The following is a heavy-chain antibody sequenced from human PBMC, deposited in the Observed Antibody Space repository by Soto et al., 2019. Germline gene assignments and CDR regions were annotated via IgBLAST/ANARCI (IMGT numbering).Heavy chain of an antibody. V-gene: IGHV3-33*01. J-gene: IGHJ6*02. CDR1: GFTFSSYD. CDR2: IWYDGSNK. Sequence: GGSLRLSCAASGFTFSSYDMHWVRQAPGKGLEWVAVIWYDGSNKYYADSVKGRFTISRDNSKNTLYLQMNSLRAEDTAVYYCARVARYYYDSSGYYTTYYYYGMDVWGQGTTVTVSS. D-gene: IGHD3-22*01. CDR3: ARVARYYYDSSGYYTTYYYYGMDV.